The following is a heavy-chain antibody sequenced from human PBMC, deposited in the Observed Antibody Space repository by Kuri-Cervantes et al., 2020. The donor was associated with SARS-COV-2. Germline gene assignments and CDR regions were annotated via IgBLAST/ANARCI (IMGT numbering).Heavy chain of an antibody. V-gene: IGHV3-9*01. J-gene: IGHJ4*02. CDR1: GFTFDDYA. CDR3: ARGGIGSWYSPTLDY. Sequence: LSLTCAASGFTFDDYAMHWVRQAPGKGLEWVSGISWNSGSIGYADSVKGRFTISRDNSKNTLYLQMNSLRAEDTAVYYCARGGIGSWYSPTLDYWGQGTLVTVSS. D-gene: IGHD2-15*01. CDR2: ISWNSGSI.